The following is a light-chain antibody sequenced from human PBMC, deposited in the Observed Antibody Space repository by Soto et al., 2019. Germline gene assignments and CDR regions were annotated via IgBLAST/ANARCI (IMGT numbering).Light chain of an antibody. CDR3: QQYNSYSLT. J-gene: IGKJ4*01. CDR1: QTISSW. CDR2: DAS. Sequence: DIQMTQSPSTLSASVGDRVTITCRAGQTISSWLAWYQQKPGKAPNLLIYDASSLKSGVPSRFSGSGSGTEFTLTISSLQPDDFATYYCQQYNSYSLTFGGGTKVEIK. V-gene: IGKV1-5*01.